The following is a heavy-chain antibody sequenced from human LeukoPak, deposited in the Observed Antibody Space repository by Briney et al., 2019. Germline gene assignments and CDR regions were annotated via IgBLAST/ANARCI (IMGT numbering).Heavy chain of an antibody. CDR1: GYTFTSYG. Sequence: AGSVKVSCKASGYTFTSYGISWVRQAPGQGLEWMGWISAYNGNTNYAQKLQGRVTMTTDTSTSTAYMELRSLRSDDTAVYYCARDHHYDSSGYYFSFDYWGQGTLVTVSS. CDR2: ISAYNGNT. J-gene: IGHJ4*02. CDR3: ARDHHYDSSGYYFSFDY. V-gene: IGHV1-18*01. D-gene: IGHD3-22*01.